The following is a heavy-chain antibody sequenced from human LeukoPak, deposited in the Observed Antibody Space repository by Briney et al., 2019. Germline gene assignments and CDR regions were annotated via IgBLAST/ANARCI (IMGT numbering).Heavy chain of an antibody. CDR3: AREVVGTYGMDV. J-gene: IGHJ6*02. CDR1: GGSISSSSYY. V-gene: IGHV4-39*01. CDR2: IYYSGST. D-gene: IGHD3-22*01. Sequence: SETLSLTCTVSGGSISSSSYYWGWIRQPPGTGLEWIGSIYYSGSTYYNPSLKSRVTISVDTSKNQFSLKLSSVTAADTAVYYCAREVVGTYGMDVWGQGTTVTVSS.